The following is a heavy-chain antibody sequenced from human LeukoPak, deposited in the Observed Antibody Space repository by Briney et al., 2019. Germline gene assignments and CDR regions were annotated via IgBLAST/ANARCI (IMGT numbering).Heavy chain of an antibody. Sequence: ASVKVSCKASGYTFTSYYMHWVRQAPGQGLEWMGIINPSGGSTSYAQKFQGRVTMTRDTSTSTVYMELSSLRSEDTVVYYCARGGQRVWFGEYNDYWGQGTLVTVS. CDR2: INPSGGST. J-gene: IGHJ4*02. CDR3: ARGGQRVWFGEYNDY. CDR1: GYTFTSYY. D-gene: IGHD3-10*01. V-gene: IGHV1-46*01.